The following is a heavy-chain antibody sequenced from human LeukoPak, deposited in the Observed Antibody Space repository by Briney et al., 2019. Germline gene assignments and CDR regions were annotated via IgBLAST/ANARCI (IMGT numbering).Heavy chain of an antibody. Sequence: ASVKVSCKAPGYTFTSYDIKWVRQATGQGLERMGWMNPNSGNTGYAQKFQGRVTMTRNTSISTAYMELSSLRSEDTAVYYCARAAPRSSSIETYYFDYWGQGTLVTVSS. CDR2: MNPNSGNT. D-gene: IGHD6-13*01. V-gene: IGHV1-8*01. J-gene: IGHJ4*02. CDR3: ARAAPRSSSIETYYFDY. CDR1: GYTFTSYD.